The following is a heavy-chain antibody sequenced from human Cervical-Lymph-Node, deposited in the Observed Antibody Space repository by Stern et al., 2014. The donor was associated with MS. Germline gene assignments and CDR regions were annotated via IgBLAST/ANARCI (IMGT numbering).Heavy chain of an antibody. CDR2: ISYDGSNK. J-gene: IGHJ4*02. V-gene: IGHV3-30-3*01. Sequence: VQLVESGGGVVQPGRSLRLSCAASGFTFSSYAMHWVRQAPGKGLEWVAVISYDGSNKYYADSVKGRFTISRDNSKNTLYLQMNSLRAEDTAVYYCARAVYLFVPVYGPTDYWGQGTLVTVSS. D-gene: IGHD3-10*02. CDR1: GFTFSSYA. CDR3: ARAVYLFVPVYGPTDY.